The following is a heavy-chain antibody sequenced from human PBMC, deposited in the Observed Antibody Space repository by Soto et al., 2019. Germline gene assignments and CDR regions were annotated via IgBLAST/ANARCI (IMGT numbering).Heavy chain of an antibody. V-gene: IGHV1-46*01. J-gene: IGHJ4*02. CDR1: SYTLSKYN. CDR2: IRPSGENT. Sequence: ASVKVSCKASSYTLSKYNIHWLRQAPGQGLEWLGIIRPSGENTGYAQRFQGRVTVTRDTSTSTVYMELTSLKSDDTGVYYCAPETKESFYFDFWGQGTLVTVSS. CDR3: APETKESFYFDF. D-gene: IGHD3-10*01.